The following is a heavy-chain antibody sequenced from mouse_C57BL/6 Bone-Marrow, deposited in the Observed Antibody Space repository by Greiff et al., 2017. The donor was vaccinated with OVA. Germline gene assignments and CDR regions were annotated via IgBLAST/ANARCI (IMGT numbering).Heavy chain of an antibody. V-gene: IGHV5-9-1*02. D-gene: IGHD1-1*01. CDR3: TRFTTVGRDY. J-gene: IGHJ4*01. CDR1: GFTFSSYA. CDR2: ISSGGDYL. Sequence: EVQLVESGEGLVKPGGSLKLSCAASGFTFSSYAMSWVRQTPEKRLEWVAYISSGGDYLYYADTVKGRFTISSDNARTTLYLQMSSMKSEDTAMYYCTRFTTVGRDYWGQGTSVTVSS.